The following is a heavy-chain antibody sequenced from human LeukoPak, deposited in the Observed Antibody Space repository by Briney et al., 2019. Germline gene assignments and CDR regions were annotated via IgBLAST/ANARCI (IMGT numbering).Heavy chain of an antibody. Sequence: ALVKVSCKASGHTFNSYYMHWVRQAPGQGLEWMGIINPSGGSTSHAQKFQGRVTMTRDTSTSTVYMELSSLRSEDTAVYYCARAGDTAMVIEYWGQGTLVTISS. J-gene: IGHJ4*02. CDR3: ARAGDTAMVIEY. D-gene: IGHD5-18*01. V-gene: IGHV1-46*02. CDR1: GHTFNSYY. CDR2: INPSGGST.